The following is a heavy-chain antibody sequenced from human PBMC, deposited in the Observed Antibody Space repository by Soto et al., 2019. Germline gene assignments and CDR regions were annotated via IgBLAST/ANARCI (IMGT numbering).Heavy chain of an antibody. CDR2: ISAYNDHT. Sequence: QVQLVQSGAEVKKPGASVKVSCKAAGYTLTTYGVSWGRQAPGQGLEWVGWISAYNDHTNYAQKFQGRVTMTTDTSTSTAYMELRSLISDDTAVYYCARGTYFDYWGQGTLVTVSS. J-gene: IGHJ4*02. V-gene: IGHV1-18*01. D-gene: IGHD1-1*01. CDR1: GYTLTTYG. CDR3: ARGTYFDY.